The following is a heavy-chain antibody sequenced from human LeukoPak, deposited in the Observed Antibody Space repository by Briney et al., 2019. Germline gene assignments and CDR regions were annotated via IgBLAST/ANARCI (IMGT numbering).Heavy chain of an antibody. D-gene: IGHD2-2*01. Sequence: GGSLRLSCAASGFTFSSYAMSWARQAPGKGLEWVSAISGSGGSTYYADSVKGRFTISRDNSKNTLYLQMNSLRAEDTAVYYCANNIVPAAYHDAFDIWGQGTMVTVSS. CDR2: ISGSGGST. V-gene: IGHV3-23*01. CDR3: ANNIVPAAYHDAFDI. CDR1: GFTFSSYA. J-gene: IGHJ3*02.